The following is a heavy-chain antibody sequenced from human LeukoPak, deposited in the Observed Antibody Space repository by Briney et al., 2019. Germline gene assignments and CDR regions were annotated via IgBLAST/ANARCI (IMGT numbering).Heavy chain of an antibody. CDR2: IIPIFGTA. J-gene: IGHJ4*02. CDR1: GGTFSSYA. CDR3: ARVGRYFDWLSPFDY. V-gene: IGHV1-69*13. Sequence: SVKVSCKASGGTFSSYAISWVRQAPGQGLEWMGGIIPIFGTANHAQKFQGRVTITADESTSTAYMELSSLRSEDTAVYYCARVGRYFDWLSPFDYWGQGTLVTVSS. D-gene: IGHD3-9*01.